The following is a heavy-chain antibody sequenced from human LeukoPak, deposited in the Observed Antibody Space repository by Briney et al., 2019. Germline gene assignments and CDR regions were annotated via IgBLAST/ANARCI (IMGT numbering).Heavy chain of an antibody. CDR1: GFTFSSYG. D-gene: IGHD5-18*01. CDR2: ISGSGGST. J-gene: IGHJ4*02. V-gene: IGHV3-23*01. CDR3: AKDSTIQLWLGDTHFDY. Sequence: PGGSLRLSCAASGFTFSSYGMSWVRQAPGKGLEWVSAISGSGGSTYYADSVKGRFTISRDNSKNTLYLQMNSLRAEDTAVYYCAKDSTIQLWLGDTHFDYWGQGTLVTVSS.